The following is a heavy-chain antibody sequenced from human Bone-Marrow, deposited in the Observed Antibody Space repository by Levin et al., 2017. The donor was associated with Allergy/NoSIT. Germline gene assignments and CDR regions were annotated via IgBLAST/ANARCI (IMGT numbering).Heavy chain of an antibody. CDR2: IRSKAYGGAP. Sequence: QTGGSLRLSCLSSGFSFGDSPISFFRQAPGKGLEWIGYIRSKAYGGAPEYAASVKGRVTISRDDSEGVAYLQLDSLTTEATGVSYCAKVVWVLRDADWSLEVHFDYWGQGTLVTVSS. CDR1: GFSFGDSP. J-gene: IGHJ4*02. D-gene: IGHD3-9*01. CDR3: AKVVWVLRDADWSLEVHFDY. V-gene: IGHV3-49*03.